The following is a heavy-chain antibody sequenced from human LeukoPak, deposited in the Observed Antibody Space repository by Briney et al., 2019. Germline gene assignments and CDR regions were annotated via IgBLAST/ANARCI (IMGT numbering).Heavy chain of an antibody. CDR2: IYHSGST. J-gene: IGHJ4*02. CDR3: ARSQYNYGPPQNYFDY. V-gene: IGHV4-38-2*02. D-gene: IGHD5-18*01. CDR1: GYSISSGYY. Sequence: PSETLSLTCTVSGYSISSGYYWGWIRQPPGKGLEWIGSIYHSGSTYYNPSLKSRVTISVDTSKNQFSLKLSSVTAADTAVYYCARSQYNYGPPQNYFDYWGQGTLLSV.